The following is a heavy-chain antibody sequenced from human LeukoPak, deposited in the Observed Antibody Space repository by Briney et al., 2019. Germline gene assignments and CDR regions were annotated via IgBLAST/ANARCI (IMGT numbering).Heavy chain of an antibody. J-gene: IGHJ5*02. CDR1: GYTFTSYG. V-gene: IGHV1-18*01. CDR3: AREENWNYAGWFAP. CDR2: ISAYNGNT. D-gene: IGHD1-7*01. Sequence: GASVKVSCKASGYTFTSYGISWVRQAPGQGLEWMGWISAYNGNTNYAQKLQGRVTMTTDTSTSTAYMELSRLRSDDTAVYYCAREENWNYAGWFAPWGQGTLVTVSS.